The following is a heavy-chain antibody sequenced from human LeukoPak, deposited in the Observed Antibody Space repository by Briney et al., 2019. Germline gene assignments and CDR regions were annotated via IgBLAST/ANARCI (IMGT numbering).Heavy chain of an antibody. D-gene: IGHD3-22*01. J-gene: IGHJ4*02. CDR3: ARVAYDSSGYYHHYFDY. V-gene: IGHV3-23*01. Sequence: PGGSLRLSCAASGFTFSSYAMSWVRQAPGKGLEWVSSVSGSGDSTYYADSVMGRFTISRDNSKNTLYLQMNSLRAEDTAVYYCARVAYDSSGYYHHYFDYWGQGTLVTVSS. CDR2: VSGSGDST. CDR1: GFTFSSYA.